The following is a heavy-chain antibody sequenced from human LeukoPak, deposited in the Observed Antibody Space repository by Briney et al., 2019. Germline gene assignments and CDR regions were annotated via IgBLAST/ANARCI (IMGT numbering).Heavy chain of an antibody. Sequence: VASVTVSCKASGYTFTSYGISWVRQAPGQGLEWMGWISAYNGNTNYAQKLQGRVTMTTDTSTSTAYMELRSLRSDDTAVYYCARDQGYYDSSGYLTYWFDPWGQGTLVTVSS. CDR2: ISAYNGNT. V-gene: IGHV1-18*01. CDR3: ARDQGYYDSSGYLTYWFDP. D-gene: IGHD3-22*01. CDR1: GYTFTSYG. J-gene: IGHJ5*02.